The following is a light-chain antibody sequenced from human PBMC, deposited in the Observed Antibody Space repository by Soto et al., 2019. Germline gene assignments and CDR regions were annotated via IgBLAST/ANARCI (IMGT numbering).Light chain of an antibody. CDR2: WAS. Sequence: DIVMTQSPDSLAVSLGERATINCKSSQRVLYSSNNKNYLAWYQQKPGQPPKLLIYWASTRESGVPDRFSGSGSGTDFTLNISSLQAEDVAVYYCQQYYRPWTFGQGTKVEIK. CDR1: QRVLYSSNNKNY. CDR3: QQYYRPWT. J-gene: IGKJ1*01. V-gene: IGKV4-1*01.